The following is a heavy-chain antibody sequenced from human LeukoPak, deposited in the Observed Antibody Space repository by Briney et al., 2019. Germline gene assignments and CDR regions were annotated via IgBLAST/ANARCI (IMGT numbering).Heavy chain of an antibody. V-gene: IGHV6-1*01. CDR3: ARGTIAGSGTVYFDY. Sequence: SQTLSLTCAISGDSVSSSSAAWNWIRQSPSRGLEWLGRTYYRSKWFNDYAVSVKSRITINADTSKSQFSLQLNSVTPEDTAVYYCARGTIAGSGTVYFDYWGQGTLVTVSS. CDR2: TYYRSKWFN. D-gene: IGHD6-13*01. CDR1: GDSVSSSSAA. J-gene: IGHJ4*02.